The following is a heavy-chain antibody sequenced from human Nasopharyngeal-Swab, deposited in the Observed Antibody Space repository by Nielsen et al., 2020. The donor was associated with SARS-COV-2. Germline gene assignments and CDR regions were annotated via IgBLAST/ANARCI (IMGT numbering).Heavy chain of an antibody. J-gene: IGHJ4*02. CDR3: TRDLDY. D-gene: IGHD1-1*01. V-gene: IGHV3-7*01. Sequence: VRQAPGKGLEWVAHIKPDGSEKYYADSVKGRFTISRDNGKNVLYLQMDKLRTEDTAAYYCTRDLDYWGRGTLVTVSS. CDR2: IKPDGSEK.